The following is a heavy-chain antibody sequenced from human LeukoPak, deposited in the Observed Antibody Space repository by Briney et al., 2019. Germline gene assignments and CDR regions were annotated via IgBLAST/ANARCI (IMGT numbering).Heavy chain of an antibody. J-gene: IGHJ6*02. Sequence: ASVKVSCTASGYTFTSYGISWVRQAPGQGLEWMGWISAYNGNTNYAQKLQGRVTMTTDTSTSTAYTELRSLRSDDTAVYYCAREVFPYYYGMDVWGQGTTVTVSS. D-gene: IGHD1-14*01. CDR1: GYTFTSYG. V-gene: IGHV1-18*01. CDR2: ISAYNGNT. CDR3: AREVFPYYYGMDV.